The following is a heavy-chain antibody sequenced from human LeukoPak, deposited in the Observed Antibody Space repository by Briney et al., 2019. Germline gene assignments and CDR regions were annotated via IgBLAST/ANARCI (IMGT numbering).Heavy chain of an antibody. J-gene: IGHJ6*04. CDR3: AREYYYGSGSHEYYYGMDV. Sequence: GGSLRLSCAASGFTFSSYWMHWVRQAPGKGLAWVSRINSDGSSTSYADSVKGRFTISRDNAKNTLYLQMNSLRAEDTAVYYCAREYYYGSGSHEYYYGMDVWGKGTTVTVSS. CDR2: INSDGSST. V-gene: IGHV3-74*01. D-gene: IGHD3-10*01. CDR1: GFTFSSYW.